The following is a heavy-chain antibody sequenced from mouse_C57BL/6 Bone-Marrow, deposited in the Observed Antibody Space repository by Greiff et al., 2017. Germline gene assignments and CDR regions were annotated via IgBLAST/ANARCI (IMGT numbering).Heavy chain of an antibody. D-gene: IGHD6-1*01. Sequence: EVQRVESGGDLVKPGGSLKLSCAASGFTFSSYGMSWVRQTPDKRLEWVATISSGGSYTYYPDSVKGRFTISRDNAKNTLYLQRSSLKSEDTAMYYCARQGPLLFAYWGQGTLVTVSA. J-gene: IGHJ3*01. CDR1: GFTFSSYG. CDR3: ARQGPLLFAY. V-gene: IGHV5-6*01. CDR2: ISSGGSYT.